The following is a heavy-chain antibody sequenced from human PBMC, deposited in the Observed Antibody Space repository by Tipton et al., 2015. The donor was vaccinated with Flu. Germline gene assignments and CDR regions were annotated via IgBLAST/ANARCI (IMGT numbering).Heavy chain of an antibody. CDR2: ILSKTDGGTT. J-gene: IGHJ4*02. D-gene: IGHD3-9*01. CDR1: GFTFHDAW. Sequence: SLRLSCTASGFTFHDAWMSWVRQAPGKGLEWVGRILSKTDGGTTDYAAPVKGRFTISRDDSKNTVYLQMSSLKTEDTVMYYCISDVGVLRYAGWGQGTLVTVSS. CDR3: ISDVGVLRYAG. V-gene: IGHV3-15*01.